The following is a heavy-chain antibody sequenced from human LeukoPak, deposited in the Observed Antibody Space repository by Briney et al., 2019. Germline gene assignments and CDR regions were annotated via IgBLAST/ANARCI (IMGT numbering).Heavy chain of an antibody. CDR2: INHSGST. CDR3: ARGRKSRYCSGGSCYSHNWFDP. V-gene: IGHV4-34*01. J-gene: IGHJ5*02. D-gene: IGHD2-15*01. Sequence: SETLSLTSAVYGGSFSGYYWSWIRQPPGKGLEWIGEINHSGSTNYNPSLKSRVTISVDTSKNQFSLKLSSVTAADTAVYYCARGRKSRYCSGGSCYSHNWFDPWGQGTLVTVSS. CDR1: GGSFSGYY.